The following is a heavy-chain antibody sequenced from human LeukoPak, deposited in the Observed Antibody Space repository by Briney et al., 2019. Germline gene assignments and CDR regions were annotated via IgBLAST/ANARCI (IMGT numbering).Heavy chain of an antibody. D-gene: IGHD3-22*01. CDR3: VHRLRGERYDSSGYHRRFDY. CDR1: GFSLSATGVG. J-gene: IGHJ4*02. CDR2: IYWNDHK. V-gene: IGHV2-5*01. Sequence: SGPTLLKPTQTLTLTCTFSGFSLSATGVGVGWIRQPPGKALEWLALIYWNDHKRYNPSLSSRLTITKDTSKNQVVLTMTNMDPVDTATYYCVHRLRGERYDSSGYHRRFDYWGQGTLVTVSS.